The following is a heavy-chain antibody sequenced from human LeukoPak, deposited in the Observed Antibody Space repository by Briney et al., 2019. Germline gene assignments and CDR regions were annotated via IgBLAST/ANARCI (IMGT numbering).Heavy chain of an antibody. D-gene: IGHD3-22*01. J-gene: IGHJ3*02. CDR1: GGSISSSYDY. Sequence: SETLSLTCTVSGGSISSSYDYWGWIRQPAGKGLEWIGRIYSSGSTNYNPSLKSRVTISLDTSKNQVSLKVESVTAADTALYYCARESMIVLGFDIWGQGTMVTVSS. CDR2: IYSSGST. V-gene: IGHV4-61*02. CDR3: ARESMIVLGFDI.